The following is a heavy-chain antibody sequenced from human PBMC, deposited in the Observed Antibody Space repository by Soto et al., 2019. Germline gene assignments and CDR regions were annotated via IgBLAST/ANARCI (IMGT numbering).Heavy chain of an antibody. CDR1: GGTFSSYA. CDR3: ARVYESGFDT. J-gene: IGHJ5*02. Sequence: QVQLVQSGAEVKKPVSSVNVSCKASGGTFSSYAISWLRQAPGQGLEWMGGIIPIFGRANYAQKFQGRVTITADESTSTDYMALSSLRSEDTAVYYCARVYESGFDTWGEGTLVTVSS. V-gene: IGHV1-69*01. D-gene: IGHD2-8*01. CDR2: IIPIFGRA.